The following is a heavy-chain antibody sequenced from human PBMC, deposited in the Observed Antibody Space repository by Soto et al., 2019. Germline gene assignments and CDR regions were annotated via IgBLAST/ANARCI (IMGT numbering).Heavy chain of an antibody. CDR3: ARDLKSTIFGVVTLMMDV. Sequence: ASVKVSCKASGYTFTGYYMHWVRQAPGEGLEWMGWINPNSGGTNYAQKFQGWVTMTRDTSISTAYMELSRLRSDDTAVYYCARDLKSTIFGVVTLMMDVRGQGTTVTVSS. V-gene: IGHV1-2*04. D-gene: IGHD3-3*01. J-gene: IGHJ6*02. CDR1: GYTFTGYY. CDR2: INPNSGGT.